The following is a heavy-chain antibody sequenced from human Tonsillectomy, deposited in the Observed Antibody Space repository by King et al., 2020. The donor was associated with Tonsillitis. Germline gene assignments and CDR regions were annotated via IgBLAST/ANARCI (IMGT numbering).Heavy chain of an antibody. J-gene: IGHJ4*02. Sequence: VQLQQWGAGLLKPSETLSLTCAVYGGFFSGYYWSWIRQPPGKGLEWIGEINHSGSTNYNPSLKSRVTISVDTSKNQFSLKLSSVTAADTAVYYCARRARVPAAIFDYWGQGTLVTVSS. CDR3: ARRARVPAAIFDY. D-gene: IGHD2-2*01. CDR2: INHSGST. CDR1: GGFFSGYY. V-gene: IGHV4-34*01.